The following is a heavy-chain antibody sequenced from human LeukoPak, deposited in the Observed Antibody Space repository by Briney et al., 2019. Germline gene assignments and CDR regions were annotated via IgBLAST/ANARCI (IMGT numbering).Heavy chain of an antibody. CDR1: GFTFSSYA. J-gene: IGHJ4*02. CDR3: AKDSVVTYYYDSSGYYYGY. CDR2: ISGSGGST. D-gene: IGHD3-22*01. Sequence: GGSLRLSCAASGFTFSSYAMSWVRQARGKGLEWVSAISGSGGSTYYADSVKGRFTISRDNSKNTLYLQMNSLRAEDTAVYYCAKDSVVTYYYDSSGYYYGYWGQGTLVTVSS. V-gene: IGHV3-23*01.